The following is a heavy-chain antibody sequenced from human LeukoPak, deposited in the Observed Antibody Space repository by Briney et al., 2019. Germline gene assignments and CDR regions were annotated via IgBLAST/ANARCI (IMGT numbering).Heavy chain of an antibody. D-gene: IGHD2-8*01. CDR2: INPNSGGT. J-gene: IGHJ4*02. CDR3: ASVPVYALYSTFDY. CDR1: GYTLTAYY. Sequence: ASVKVSCKASGYTLTAYYIHWVRQAPGQGLECMGWINPNSGGTNFAQKFQGRVTMTRDTSISTAYMELSRLRSDDTAVYHCASVPVYALYSTFDYWGQGTLVTVSS. V-gene: IGHV1-2*02.